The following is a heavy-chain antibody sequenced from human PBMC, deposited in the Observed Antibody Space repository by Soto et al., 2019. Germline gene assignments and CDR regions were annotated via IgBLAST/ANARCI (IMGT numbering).Heavy chain of an antibody. Sequence: PSETLSLTCAVSGGSISSGDYSWSWIRQPPGKGLEWIGYIYHSGSTFYHSSLKSRVTISLDTSKKQFSLTLTSVTAADTAVYYCARSAQWDGFDPWGQGTMVTVSS. CDR1: GGSISSGDYS. D-gene: IGHD2-8*01. J-gene: IGHJ3*01. CDR3: ARSAQWDGFDP. CDR2: IYHSGST. V-gene: IGHV4-30-2*05.